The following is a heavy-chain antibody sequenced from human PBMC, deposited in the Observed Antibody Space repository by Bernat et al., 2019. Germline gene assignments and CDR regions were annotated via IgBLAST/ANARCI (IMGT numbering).Heavy chain of an antibody. D-gene: IGHD6-19*01. V-gene: IGHV4-39*01. CDR3: ARMGGSGWPQADY. CDR2: MYNGGST. J-gene: IGHJ4*02. CDR1: GASISSTSYY. Sequence: QLHLQESGPGLVKASETLSLTCTVSGASISSTSYYWGWIRQPPGKGLEWIGTMYNGGSTYYNPSLKSRVTISADTSKNQFSLKLSSVTAADTAVYYCARMGGSGWPQADYWGQGTLVTVSS.